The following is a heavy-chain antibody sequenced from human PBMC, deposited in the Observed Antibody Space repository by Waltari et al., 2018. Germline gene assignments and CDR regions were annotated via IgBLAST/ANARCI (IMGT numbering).Heavy chain of an antibody. D-gene: IGHD3-16*01. CDR2: ISGAGGRT. J-gene: IGHJ4*02. V-gene: IGHV3-23*04. CDR3: AKEGDPDLAISFDH. Sequence: EVQLVGSGGDLVQTGGSLRPSCVGSGFDFGNYAMAWVRQAPGKGLQWVSAISGAGGRTFYEDSVKGRFAVSRDNSKNILYLQMSSLRADDTGVYYCAKEGDPDLAISFDHWGQGTPVTVSS. CDR1: GFDFGNYA.